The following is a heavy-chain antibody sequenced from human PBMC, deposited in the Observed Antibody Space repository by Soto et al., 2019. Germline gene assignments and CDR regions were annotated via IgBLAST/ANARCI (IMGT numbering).Heavy chain of an antibody. CDR1: GFTFSSYA. CDR3: AKGEPYGDYVLNWFDP. Sequence: GGSLRLSCAASGFTFSSYAMSWVRQAPGKGLEWVSAISGIGGSTYYADSGKGRFTISRDNSKNTLYLQMNSLRAEDTAVYYCAKGEPYGDYVLNWFDPWGQGTLVTVSS. D-gene: IGHD4-17*01. J-gene: IGHJ5*02. CDR2: ISGIGGST. V-gene: IGHV3-23*01.